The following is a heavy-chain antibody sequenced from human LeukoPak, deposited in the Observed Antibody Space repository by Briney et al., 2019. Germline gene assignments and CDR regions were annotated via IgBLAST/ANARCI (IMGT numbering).Heavy chain of an antibody. CDR3: ARALQYSSSWSHAFDV. CDR2: IRNKVNSYTT. CDR1: GFTFSDHY. V-gene: IGHV3-72*01. Sequence: GGSLRLSCAASGFTFSDHYMDWVRQAPGKGLEWVGRIRNKVNSYTTEYAASVKGRFTISRDDSKNSLYLQMNSLKTADTAVYFCARALQYSSSWSHAFDVWGQGTMVTVSS. J-gene: IGHJ3*01. D-gene: IGHD6-13*01.